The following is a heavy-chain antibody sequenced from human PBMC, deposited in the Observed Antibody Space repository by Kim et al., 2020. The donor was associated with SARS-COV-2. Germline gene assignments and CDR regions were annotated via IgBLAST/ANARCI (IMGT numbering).Heavy chain of an antibody. CDR2: INPSGGST. J-gene: IGHJ5*02. D-gene: IGHD5-18*01. CDR3: ARGGYSVDTAMVLYDP. Sequence: ASVKVSCKASGYTFTSYYMHWVRQAPGQGLEWMGIINPSGGSTSYAQKFQGRVTMTRDTSTSTVYMELSSVRSEDTAVYYCARGGYSVDTAMVLYDPWGQGTLVTVSS. CDR1: GYTFTSYY. V-gene: IGHV1-46*01.